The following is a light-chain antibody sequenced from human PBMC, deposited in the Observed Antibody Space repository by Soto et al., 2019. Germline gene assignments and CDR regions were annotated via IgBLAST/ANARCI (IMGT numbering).Light chain of an antibody. CDR2: IDRSGSY. J-gene: IGLJ3*02. V-gene: IGLV4-60*02. CDR3: ETWYSNTHKV. CDR1: SGHSTYI. Sequence: QSVLTQSSSASASLGSSVKLTCILSSGHSTYIIAWPQQQPGKAPRFLMTIDRSGSYTRGSGVPDRFSGSSAGADRYLTIANLQFEDEGDYYCETWYSNTHKVFGGGTQLTVL.